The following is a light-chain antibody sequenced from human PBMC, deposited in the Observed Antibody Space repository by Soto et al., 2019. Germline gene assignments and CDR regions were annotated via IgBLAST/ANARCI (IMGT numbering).Light chain of an antibody. CDR3: QSFDSSLSAVV. J-gene: IGLJ2*01. V-gene: IGLV1-40*01. CDR2: ANS. CDR1: SSNIGAGYD. Sequence: QSALTQPPSVSGAPGQRVTISCTGSSSNIGAGYDVHWYQQLPGTAPKFLIYANSNRPSGVPDRFSGSKSGTSASLVITGLQAEDESDYYCQSFDSSLSAVVFGGGTKLTVL.